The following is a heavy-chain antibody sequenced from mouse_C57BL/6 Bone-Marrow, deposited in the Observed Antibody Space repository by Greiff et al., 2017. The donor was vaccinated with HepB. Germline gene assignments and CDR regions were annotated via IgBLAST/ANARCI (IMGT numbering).Heavy chain of an antibody. CDR2: IRSKSNNYAT. CDR1: GFSFNTYA. Sequence: EVQLVESGGGLVQPKGSLKLSCAASGFSFNTYAMNWVRQAPGKGLEWVARIRSKSNNYATYYADSVKDRFTISRDDSESMLYLQMNNLKTEDTAMYYCVRHGVWGGLFAYWGQGTLVTVSA. CDR3: VRHGVWGGLFAY. J-gene: IGHJ3*01. D-gene: IGHD3-2*02. V-gene: IGHV10-1*01.